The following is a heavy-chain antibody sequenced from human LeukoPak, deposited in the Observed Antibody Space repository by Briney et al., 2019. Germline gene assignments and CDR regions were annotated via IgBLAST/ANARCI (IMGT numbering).Heavy chain of an antibody. D-gene: IGHD6-13*01. J-gene: IGHJ4*02. CDR1: GFTFSSYA. Sequence: GGSLRLSCAASGFTFSSYAMSWVRQAPGKGLEWVSAISGSGGSTYYADSVKGRFTISRDNSKNTLYLQMNSLKTEDTAVYYCARDWWGYSSSWGLFDYWGQGTLVTVSS. CDR2: ISGSGGST. CDR3: ARDWWGYSSSWGLFDY. V-gene: IGHV3-23*01.